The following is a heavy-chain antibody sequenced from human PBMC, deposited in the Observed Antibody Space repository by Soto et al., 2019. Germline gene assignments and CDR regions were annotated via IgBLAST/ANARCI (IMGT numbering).Heavy chain of an antibody. Sequence: EVQLVESGGGLTQPGGSLRLSCAASGFTAGSNYLTWVRQAPGRGLEWVSVIYAGGTTYYADSVKGRFTISRDNSKNTLYLQMNSLRAEDTAVYYCVQTTGWPGFDFWGQGTLVTVSS. V-gene: IGHV3-53*01. J-gene: IGHJ4*02. CDR3: VQTTGWPGFDF. CDR1: GFTAGSNY. D-gene: IGHD6-19*01. CDR2: IYAGGTT.